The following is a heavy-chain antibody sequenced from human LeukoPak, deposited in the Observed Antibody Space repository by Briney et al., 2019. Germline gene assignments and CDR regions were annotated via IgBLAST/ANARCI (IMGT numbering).Heavy chain of an antibody. V-gene: IGHV4-59*08. Sequence: SETLSLTCTVSGGSISSYYWSWIRQPPGKGLEWIGYIYYSGSTNYNPSLKSRVTISVDTSTNQFSLKLSSVTAADTAVYYCARLGIFSSSSNWFDPWGQGTLVTVSS. CDR3: ARLGIFSSSSNWFDP. CDR1: GGSISSYY. CDR2: IYYSGST. J-gene: IGHJ5*02. D-gene: IGHD6-6*01.